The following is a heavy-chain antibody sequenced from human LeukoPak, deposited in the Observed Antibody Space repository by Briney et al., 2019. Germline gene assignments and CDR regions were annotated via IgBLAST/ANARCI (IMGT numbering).Heavy chain of an antibody. CDR2: ISSSSSYI. D-gene: IGHD3-22*01. CDR3: ARDAPPTIVVALNYYYYMDV. J-gene: IGHJ6*03. V-gene: IGHV3-21*01. Sequence: GGSLRLSCAASGSTFSSYSMNWVRQAPGKGLEWVSSISSSSSYIYYADSVKGRFTISRDNAKNSLYLQMNSLRAEDTAVYYCARDAPPTIVVALNYYYYMDVWGKGTTVTVSS. CDR1: GSTFSSYS.